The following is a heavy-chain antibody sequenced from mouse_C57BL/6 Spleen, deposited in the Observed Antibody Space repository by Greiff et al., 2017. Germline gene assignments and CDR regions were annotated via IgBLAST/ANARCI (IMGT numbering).Heavy chain of an antibody. CDR3: ARSLYGYAESDYAMDY. CDR2: INYDGSST. D-gene: IGHD2-2*01. Sequence: EVKVVESEGGLVQPGSSMKLSCTASGFTFSDYYMAWVRQVPEKGLEWVANINYDGSSTYSLDSLKSRFTISRDNAKNILYLQMSSLKSEDTATYYCARSLYGYAESDYAMDYWGQGTSVTVSS. V-gene: IGHV5-16*01. CDR1: GFTFSDYY. J-gene: IGHJ4*01.